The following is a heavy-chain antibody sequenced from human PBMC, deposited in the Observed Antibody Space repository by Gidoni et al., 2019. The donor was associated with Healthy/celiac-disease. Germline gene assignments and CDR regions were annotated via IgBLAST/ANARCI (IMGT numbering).Heavy chain of an antibody. D-gene: IGHD1-26*01. Sequence: QVQLVKSGAEVQKHGAYVQVTCKASGYASTSYAISWVRQAPGQGLEWMGWISAYNGNTNYAQKLQGRFTMTTDTSTGTAYMELRSLRSDDTAVYYCARGRGTKRSGTADDAFDIWGQGTMVTVSS. V-gene: IGHV1-18*04. CDR2: ISAYNGNT. J-gene: IGHJ3*02. CDR3: ARGRGTKRSGTADDAFDI. CDR1: GYASTSYA.